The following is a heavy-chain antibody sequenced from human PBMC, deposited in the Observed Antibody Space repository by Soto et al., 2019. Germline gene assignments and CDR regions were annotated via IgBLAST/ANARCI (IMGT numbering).Heavy chain of an antibody. J-gene: IGHJ4*02. V-gene: IGHV3-23*01. D-gene: IGHD2-2*02. CDR2: RSGNGGST. CDR3: SKVGVRSAIRSFYDY. Sequence: GGSLRLSCAASGFTFSGYGMSWVRQAPGKGLAWVASRSGNGGSTYYADSVKGRFTISRDNSTNTLYLQMNGLRAEDTVVYYRSKVGVRSAIRSFYDYWGQGTLVTVSS. CDR1: GFTFSGYG.